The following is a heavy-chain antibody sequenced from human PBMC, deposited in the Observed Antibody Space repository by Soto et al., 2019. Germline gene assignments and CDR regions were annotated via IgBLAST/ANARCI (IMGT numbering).Heavy chain of an antibody. CDR1: GFTFSSYA. V-gene: IGHV3-30-3*01. Sequence: QVQLVESGGGVVQPGRSLRLSCAASGFTFSSYAMHWVRQAPGKGLEWVAVISYDGSNKYYADSVKGRFTISRDNSKNTLFLQMNSLRSEDTSVYDCARDRGRGTYYYYGMDVWGQGTPVTVSS. D-gene: IGHD3-16*01. J-gene: IGHJ6*02. CDR2: ISYDGSNK. CDR3: ARDRGRGTYYYYGMDV.